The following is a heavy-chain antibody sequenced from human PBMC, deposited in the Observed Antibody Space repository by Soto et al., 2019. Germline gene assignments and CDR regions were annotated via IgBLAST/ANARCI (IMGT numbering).Heavy chain of an antibody. CDR1: GFTFSSHA. J-gene: IGHJ4*02. V-gene: IGHV3-23*01. D-gene: IGHD6-13*01. CDR2: ISGSGANT. Sequence: EVQVLESGGGLVQPGGSLRLSCAASGFTFSSHAMSWVRQAPGKGLEWVSSISGSGANTNYADSVKGRFTISRDNSKNTLYLQMNSLRDEDTAVYYCAKGQLGIAAAGSAYYFDYWGQGTLVTVSS. CDR3: AKGQLGIAAAGSAYYFDY.